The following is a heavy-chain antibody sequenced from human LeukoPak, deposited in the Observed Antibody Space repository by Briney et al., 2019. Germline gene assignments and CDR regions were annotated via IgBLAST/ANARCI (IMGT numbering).Heavy chain of an antibody. V-gene: IGHV3-21*01. CDR1: GFTFSSYS. D-gene: IGHD5-18*01. CDR3: ASGPVYSYAGSADY. CDR2: ISSSSSYI. Sequence: GGSLRLSCAASGFTFSSYSMNWVRQAPGKGLEWVSSISSSSSYIYYADSVKGRFTISRDNAKNSLYLQMNSLRAEDTAVYYCASGPVYSYAGSADYWGQGTLVTVSS. J-gene: IGHJ4*02.